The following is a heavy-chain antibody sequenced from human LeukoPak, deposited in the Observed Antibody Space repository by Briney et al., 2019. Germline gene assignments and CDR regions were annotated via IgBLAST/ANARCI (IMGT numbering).Heavy chain of an antibody. CDR3: ARDSGYSYGYPFDY. D-gene: IGHD5-18*01. Sequence: GGSLRLSCVASGFTFSSYSMNWVRQAPGKGLEWVSSISSSSSYIYYADSVKGRFTISRDNAKNSLYLQMNSLRAEDTAVYYCARDSGYSYGYPFDYWGQGTLVTVSS. J-gene: IGHJ4*02. CDR2: ISSSSSYI. V-gene: IGHV3-21*01. CDR1: GFTFSSYS.